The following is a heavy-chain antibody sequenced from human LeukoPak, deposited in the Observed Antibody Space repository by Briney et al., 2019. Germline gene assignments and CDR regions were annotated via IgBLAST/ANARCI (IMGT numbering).Heavy chain of an antibody. CDR2: IYPGDSDT. CDR1: GYSFTSYW. CDR3: ARTTTYYYDSSGYRDAFDI. V-gene: IGHV5-51*01. D-gene: IGHD3-22*01. Sequence: GESLKISCKGSGYSFTSYWIGWVRQMPGKGLEWMGSIYPGDSDTRYSPSFQGQVTISADKSISTAYLQWSSLKASDTAMYYCARTTTYYYDSSGYRDAFDIWGQGTMVPVSS. J-gene: IGHJ3*02.